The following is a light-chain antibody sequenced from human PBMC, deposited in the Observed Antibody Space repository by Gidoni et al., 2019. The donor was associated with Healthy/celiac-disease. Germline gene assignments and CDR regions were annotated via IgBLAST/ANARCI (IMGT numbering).Light chain of an antibody. Sequence: EMAMTPSPATLSVSPGERATLSCRASQSVGSKLAWYPQKPGQAPRLLIFGASTRATGIPARFSGSGSGTDFTLTISSLQSEDFAVYYCQQYNNWPPYTFGQGTKLEIK. J-gene: IGKJ2*01. CDR2: GAS. V-gene: IGKV3-15*01. CDR1: QSVGSK. CDR3: QQYNNWPPYT.